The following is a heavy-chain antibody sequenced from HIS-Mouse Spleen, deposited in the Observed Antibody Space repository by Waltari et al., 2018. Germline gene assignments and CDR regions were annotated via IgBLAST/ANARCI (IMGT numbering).Heavy chain of an antibody. J-gene: IGHJ2*01. Sequence: QLQLQESGPGLVKPSETLSLTCTVSGGSISSSSYYWGWIRQPPGKGLEWIGSIYYSGVTYSNPSLKDRVTISVETSKNQFSLKLSSVTAADTAVYYCAREIPYSSSWYDWYFDLWGQGTLVTVSS. V-gene: IGHV4-39*07. D-gene: IGHD6-13*01. CDR3: AREIPYSSSWYDWYFDL. CDR1: GGSISSSSYY. CDR2: IYYSGVT.